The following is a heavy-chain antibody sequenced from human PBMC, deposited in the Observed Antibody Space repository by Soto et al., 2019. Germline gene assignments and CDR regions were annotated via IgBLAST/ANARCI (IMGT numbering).Heavy chain of an antibody. D-gene: IGHD6-13*01. Sequence: PGESLKISCKGSGYSFTSYWIGWVRQTPGKGLESMGIIYPGDSGTRYSPSFQGQVTISADKSISTAYLQWSSLKASDTAMYYCARTAAAGKYYYGMDVWGQGTTVTVSS. CDR3: ARTAAAGKYYYGMDV. CDR1: GYSFTSYW. V-gene: IGHV5-51*01. CDR2: IYPGDSGT. J-gene: IGHJ6*02.